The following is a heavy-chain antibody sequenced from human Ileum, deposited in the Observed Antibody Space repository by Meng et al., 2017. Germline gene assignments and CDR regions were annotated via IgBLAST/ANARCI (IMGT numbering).Heavy chain of an antibody. V-gene: IGHV4-61*01. Sequence: LPGSVPRPGRTSGTLSPACTVSGGSVSSGSYYWSWIRQPPGKGLEWIGHIYYSGSTNYNPSLKSRVTISVDMSKNQFSLKLNSVTAADTAIYFCARSSTSPASYFFDYWGQGTLVTVSS. CDR1: GGSVSSGSYY. CDR2: IYYSGST. D-gene: IGHD6-6*01. J-gene: IGHJ4*02. CDR3: ARSSTSPASYFFDY.